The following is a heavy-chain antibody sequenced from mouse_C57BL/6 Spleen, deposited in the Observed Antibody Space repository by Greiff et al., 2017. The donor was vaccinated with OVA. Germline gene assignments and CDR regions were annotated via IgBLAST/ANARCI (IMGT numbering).Heavy chain of an antibody. D-gene: IGHD2-1*01. J-gene: IGHJ4*01. CDR3: ARYEDYGNPYAMDY. CDR2: IDPSDSYT. CDR1: GYTFTSYW. V-gene: IGHV1-50*01. Sequence: VQLQQPGAELVKPGASVKLSCKASGYTFTSYWMQWVKQRPGQGLELIGEIDPSDSYTNYNQKFKGKATLTVDTSSSTAYMQLSSLTSEDSAVYYCARYEDYGNPYAMDYWGQGTSVTVSS.